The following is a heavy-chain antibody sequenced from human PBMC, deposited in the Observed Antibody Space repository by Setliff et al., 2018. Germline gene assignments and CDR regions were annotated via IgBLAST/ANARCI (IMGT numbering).Heavy chain of an antibody. J-gene: IGHJ3*02. CDR2: INHNGST. CDR1: GGSFSDYY. CDR3: ASPRRDDLDSPFDAFDI. D-gene: IGHD3-3*01. V-gene: IGHV4-34*01. Sequence: PSETLSLTCTVYGGSFSDYYWGWIRQPPGKGLEWIAEINHNGSTNYNPSLQSRGAISLDTSRNQFSLGLSSVTAADTAVYYCASPRRDDLDSPFDAFDIWGQGTKVTVS.